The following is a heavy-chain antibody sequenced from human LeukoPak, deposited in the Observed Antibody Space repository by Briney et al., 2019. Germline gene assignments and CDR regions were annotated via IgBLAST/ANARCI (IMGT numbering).Heavy chain of an antibody. CDR1: GFTLSSYG. CDR3: AKAVYYDSSGYYEFDY. Sequence: GRSLRLSCAASGFTLSSYGMNWVRQAPGKGLEWVAVMSNDGSKYADSVKGRFTISRDNSKNTLYLEMKSLRVEDTAVYYCAKAVYYDSSGYYEFDYWGQGTLVTVSS. J-gene: IGHJ4*02. CDR2: MSNDGS. D-gene: IGHD3-22*01. V-gene: IGHV3-30*18.